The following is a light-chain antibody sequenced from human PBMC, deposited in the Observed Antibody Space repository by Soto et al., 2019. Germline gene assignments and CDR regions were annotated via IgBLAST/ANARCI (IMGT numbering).Light chain of an antibody. Sequence: SYELTQPPSVSVAPGQTARITCGGNNIKSKSVHWYQQRPGQAPVLVVHDDSDRPSGIPEPFSGSNSENTATLIITRVEAVDEADYYCQVWDTGNDHVVFGGGTKLTGL. CDR2: DDS. J-gene: IGLJ2*01. CDR1: NIKSKS. CDR3: QVWDTGNDHVV. V-gene: IGLV3-21*02.